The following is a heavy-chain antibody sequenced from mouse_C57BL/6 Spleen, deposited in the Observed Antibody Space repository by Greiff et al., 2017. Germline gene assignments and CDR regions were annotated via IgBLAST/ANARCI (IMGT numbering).Heavy chain of an antibody. J-gene: IGHJ2*01. Sequence: VQLQQSGAELVMPGASVKLSCKASGYTFTSYWMHWVKQRPGQGLEWIGEIDPSDSYTNYNQKFKGKSTLTVDKSSSTAYMQLSSLTSEDSAVYYCARGLQYYLDYWGQGTTLTVSS. CDR3: ARGLQYYLDY. CDR1: GYTFTSYW. D-gene: IGHD2-2*01. CDR2: IDPSDSYT. V-gene: IGHV1-69*01.